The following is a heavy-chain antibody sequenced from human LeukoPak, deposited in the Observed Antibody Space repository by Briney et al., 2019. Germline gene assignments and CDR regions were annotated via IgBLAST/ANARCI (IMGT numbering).Heavy chain of an antibody. CDR1: GFSLSNARMG. CDR2: IFLNDEK. V-gene: IGHV2-26*01. CDR3: ARIRSEGYYYGMDV. J-gene: IGHJ6*02. Sequence: SGPTLVKPTETLTLTCTVCGFSLSNARMGVSWIRQPPGKALEWLAHIFLNDEKSYSTSLKSRLTISKDTSKSQVVLTMTNMDPVDTATYYCARIRSEGYYYGMDVWGQGTTVTVSS.